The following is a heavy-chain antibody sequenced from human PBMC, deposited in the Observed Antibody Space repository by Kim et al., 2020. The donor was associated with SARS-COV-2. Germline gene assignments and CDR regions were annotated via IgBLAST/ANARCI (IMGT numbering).Heavy chain of an antibody. J-gene: IGHJ6*02. CDR3: ARGDYSYGMDV. Sequence: KYYVDSVEGRFTISRDNAKSSLVLQMNGLRAEDTAVYYCARGDYSYGMDVWGQGTTVTVSS. CDR2: K. V-gene: IGHV3-7*01.